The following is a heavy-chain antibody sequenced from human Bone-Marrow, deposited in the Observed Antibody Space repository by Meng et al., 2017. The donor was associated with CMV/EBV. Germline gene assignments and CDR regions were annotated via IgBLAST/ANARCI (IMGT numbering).Heavy chain of an antibody. CDR2: INPNSGGT. V-gene: IGHV1-2*02. J-gene: IGHJ5*02. D-gene: IGHD2-2*03. CDR3: ARDLDIVVVPAALNWFDP. CDR1: GYTFTGYY. Sequence: ASVKVSCKASGYTFTGYYMHWVRQAPGQGLEWMGWINPNSGGTNYAQKFQGRVTMTRDTSISTAYMELSRLRSDDTAVYYCARDLDIVVVPAALNWFDPWGQGNLVTVSS.